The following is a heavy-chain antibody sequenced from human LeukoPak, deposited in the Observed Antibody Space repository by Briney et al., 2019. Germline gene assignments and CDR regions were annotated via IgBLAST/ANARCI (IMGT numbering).Heavy chain of an antibody. CDR3: ARDYFYCGGDCFVDY. J-gene: IGHJ4*02. CDR2: ISGGSRSI. Sequence: GGSLRLSCAASGFTFSDYTMNRVRQAPGKGLEWVSSISGGSRSIYYADSVKGRFTISRDNAKNSLYLQVNSLRAEDTAVYYCARDYFYCGGDCFVDYWGQGTLVTVSS. V-gene: IGHV3-21*01. D-gene: IGHD2-21*02. CDR1: GFTFSDYT.